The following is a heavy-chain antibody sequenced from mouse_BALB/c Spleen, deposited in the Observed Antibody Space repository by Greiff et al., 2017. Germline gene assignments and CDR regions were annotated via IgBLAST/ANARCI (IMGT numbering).Heavy chain of an antibody. J-gene: IGHJ2*01. V-gene: IGHV1-63*02. D-gene: IGHD2-2*01. CDR3: ARSGYHFDY. Sequence: VQLQQSGAELVRPGTSVKISCKASGYTFTNYWLGWVKQRPGHGLEWIGDIYPGGGYTNYNEKFKGKATLTADTSSSTAYMQLSGLTSEDSAVYFYARSGYHFDYWGQGTTVTVS. CDR1: GYTFTNYW. CDR2: IYPGGGYT.